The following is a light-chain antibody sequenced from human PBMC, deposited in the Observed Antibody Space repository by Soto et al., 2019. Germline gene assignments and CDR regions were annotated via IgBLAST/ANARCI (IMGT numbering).Light chain of an antibody. CDR1: QSVSSSY. CDR3: QQYGSSPWT. V-gene: IGKV3-20*01. CDR2: GAS. J-gene: IGKJ1*01. Sequence: EIVLTQSPGTLSLSPGERATLSCRASQSVSSSYLAWYQQKPGQAPRPLLYGASSRAIGIPYRFSGSGSGTDFTLTISRLEPEDFAVYYCQQYGSSPWTFGQATKVEIK.